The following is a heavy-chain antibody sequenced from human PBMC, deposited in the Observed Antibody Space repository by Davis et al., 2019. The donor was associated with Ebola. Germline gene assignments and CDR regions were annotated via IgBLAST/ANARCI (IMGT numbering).Heavy chain of an antibody. CDR3: AKGRSTSFFEDFDY. V-gene: IGHV3-23*01. J-gene: IGHJ4*02. CDR1: GFTFSSYA. Sequence: GESLKISCAASGFTFSSYAMSWVRQAPGKGLEWVSAISGSGGSTYYADSVKGRFTIYRDNSKNTLYLQMNSQRAEDTAVYYCAKGRSTSFFEDFDYWGQGTLVTVSS. D-gene: IGHD2-2*01. CDR2: ISGSGGST.